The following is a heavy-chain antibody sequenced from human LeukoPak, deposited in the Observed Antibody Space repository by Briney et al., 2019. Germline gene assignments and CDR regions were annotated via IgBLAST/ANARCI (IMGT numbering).Heavy chain of an antibody. CDR3: ARSHYYDSSGIFSYYYGLDV. D-gene: IGHD3-22*01. V-gene: IGHV3-74*01. CDR1: GFTFSSYW. CDR2: VNSDGSST. Sequence: GGSLRLSCAASGFTFSSYWMHWVRQVPGKGLVWVSRVNSDGSSTRHADSVKGRFTISRDNARNTLYLQMNSLRSEDTAVYYCARSHYYDSSGIFSYYYGLDVWGQGTTVTVSS. J-gene: IGHJ6*02.